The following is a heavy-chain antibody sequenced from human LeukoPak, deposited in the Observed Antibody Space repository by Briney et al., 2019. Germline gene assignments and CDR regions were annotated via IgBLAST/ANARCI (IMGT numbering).Heavy chain of an antibody. CDR3: ARASYASGSLIDC. CDR2: IFHTGST. Sequence: SETLSLTCAVSGYSISSGYYWAWIRQSPGKGLKYIGSIFHTGSTYYKPSLKSRISMSVHTPKNESSLKVTSVSAADTAVYYCARASYASGSLIDCWGQGTLVTVSS. J-gene: IGHJ4*02. CDR1: GYSISSGYY. D-gene: IGHD3-10*01. V-gene: IGHV4-38-2*01.